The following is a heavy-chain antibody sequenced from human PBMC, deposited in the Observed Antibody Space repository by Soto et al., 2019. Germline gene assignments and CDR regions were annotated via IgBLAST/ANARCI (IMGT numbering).Heavy chain of an antibody. J-gene: IGHJ4*02. V-gene: IGHV1-3*05. CDR3: ARGITLPTPLDY. CDR1: GYTFTSYT. Sequence: QVQLVQSGAEEKKPGASVKVSCKASGYTFTSYTMHWVRQAPGQRLEWMGWINAGNGNTKYSQKFQGRVTITRDTSASTAYMELSSLRSEDTAVYYCARGITLPTPLDYWGQGTLVTASS. D-gene: IGHD1-20*01. CDR2: INAGNGNT.